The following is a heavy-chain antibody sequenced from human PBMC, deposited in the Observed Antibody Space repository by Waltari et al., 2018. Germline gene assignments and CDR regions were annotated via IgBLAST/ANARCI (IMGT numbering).Heavy chain of an antibody. Sequence: QLQESGPGLVKPSETLSLSCTVSGGSLSSTSYYWGWIRQSPGKGLEWIGSIDYSGKTYYTPSRKSRVTISVDRSKNQFSLKLSSVTAAETAVYYCARGTTMAATANWGQGTLVTVSS. CDR1: GGSLSSTSYY. CDR3: ARGTTMAATAN. CDR2: IDYSGKT. J-gene: IGHJ4*02. V-gene: IGHV4-39*01. D-gene: IGHD6-19*01.